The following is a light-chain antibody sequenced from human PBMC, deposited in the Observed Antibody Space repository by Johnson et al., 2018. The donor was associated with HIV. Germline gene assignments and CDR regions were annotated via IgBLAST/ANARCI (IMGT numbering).Light chain of an antibody. Sequence: QAVLTQPPSVSAAPGQKVTISCSGSSSNIGNNYVSWYQQLPGTAPKLLIYDNNKRPSGIADRFSASKSGTSATLAITGLQTGDEADYYCGAWDSGLTAHFVFVSGTTITVL. V-gene: IGLV1-51*01. CDR3: GAWDSGLTAHFV. J-gene: IGLJ1*01. CDR1: SSNIGNNY. CDR2: DNN.